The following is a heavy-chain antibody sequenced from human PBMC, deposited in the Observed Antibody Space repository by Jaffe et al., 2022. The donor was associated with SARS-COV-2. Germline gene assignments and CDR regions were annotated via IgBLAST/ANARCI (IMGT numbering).Heavy chain of an antibody. J-gene: IGHJ4*02. CDR1: GFTFSSYE. CDR2: ISSSGSTI. CDR3: AGADPTYCSGGSCYSH. V-gene: IGHV3-48*03. D-gene: IGHD2-15*01. Sequence: EVQLVESGGGLVQPGGSLRLSCAASGFTFSSYEMNWVRQAPGKGLEWVSYISSSGSTIYYADSVKGRFTISRDNAKNSLYLQMNSLRAEDTAVYYCAGADPTYCSGGSCYSHWGQGTLVTVSS.